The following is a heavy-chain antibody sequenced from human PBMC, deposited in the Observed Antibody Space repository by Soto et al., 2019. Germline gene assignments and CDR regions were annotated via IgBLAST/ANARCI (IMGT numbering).Heavy chain of an antibody. CDR2: ISAYNGNT. J-gene: IGHJ4*02. D-gene: IGHD2-15*01. V-gene: IGHV1-18*01. CDR3: ARDLRLDCSGGSCYGVDTTHPDFDY. CDR1: GYTFTSYG. Sequence: ASVKVSCKASGYTFTSYGISWVRQAPGQGLEWMGWISAYNGNTNYAQKLQGRVTMTTDTSTSTAYMELRSLRSDDTAVYYCARDLRLDCSGGSCYGVDTTHPDFDYWGQGTLVNVSS.